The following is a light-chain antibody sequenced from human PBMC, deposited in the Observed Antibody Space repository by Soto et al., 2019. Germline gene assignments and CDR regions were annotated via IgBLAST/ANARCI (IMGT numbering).Light chain of an antibody. CDR1: RSDFGSYNY. V-gene: IGLV2-14*01. J-gene: IGLJ1*01. Sequence: QSALTQPASVSGSPGQSITISCTGARSDFGSYNYVSWYQQHPGKAPTVMIYEVSNRPSGVSNRFSGSKSGNTASLTISGLQAEDEADYYCSSYTGSSALYVFGTGTKVTV. CDR3: SSYTGSSALYV. CDR2: EVS.